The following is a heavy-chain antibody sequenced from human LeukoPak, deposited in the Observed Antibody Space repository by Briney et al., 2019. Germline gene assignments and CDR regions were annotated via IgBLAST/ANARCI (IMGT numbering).Heavy chain of an antibody. V-gene: IGHV3-72*01. CDR2: TKNKGQSHIT. CDR1: GFTFSDHY. Sequence: GGSLRLSCAASGFTFSDHYMDWVRQAPGTGLEWVGRTKNKGQSHITDYAASVKGGFFSSRDDSKNSLYLQMNSLQTDDTGIYYWARDTAAVLDFWGQGILVTVSS. J-gene: IGHJ4*02. D-gene: IGHD2-15*01. CDR3: ARDTAAVLDF.